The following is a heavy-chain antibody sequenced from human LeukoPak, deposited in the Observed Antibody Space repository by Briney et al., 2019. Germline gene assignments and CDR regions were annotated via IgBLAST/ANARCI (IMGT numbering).Heavy chain of an antibody. V-gene: IGHV3-48*01. J-gene: IGHJ6*03. Sequence: GGSLRLSCAASGFTFSSYSMNWVRQAPGKGLEWVSYISSSTTTIFYADSVKGRFTISRDNAKNSPYLHMNSLRVEDTAVYYCARRFGAARDDYMDVWGKGTTVTISS. CDR3: ARRFGAARDDYMDV. CDR2: ISSSTTTI. CDR1: GFTFSSYS. D-gene: IGHD3-16*01.